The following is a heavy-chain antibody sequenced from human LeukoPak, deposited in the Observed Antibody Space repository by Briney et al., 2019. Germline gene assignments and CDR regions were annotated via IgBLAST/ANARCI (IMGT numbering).Heavy chain of an antibody. D-gene: IGHD3-10*01. CDR2: ISYDGSNK. Sequence: GRSLRLSCAASGFTFSSYGMHWVRQAPGKGLEWVAVISYDGSNKYYADSVKGRFTISRENSKNTLYLQMNSLRAEDTAVYYCAKDQFSIYGSGSYYYYYYGMDVWGQGTTVTVSS. CDR1: GFTFSSYG. CDR3: AKDQFSIYGSGSYYYYYYGMDV. V-gene: IGHV3-30*18. J-gene: IGHJ6*02.